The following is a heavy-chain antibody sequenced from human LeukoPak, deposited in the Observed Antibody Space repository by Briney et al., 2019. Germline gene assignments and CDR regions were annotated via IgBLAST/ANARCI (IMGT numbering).Heavy chain of an antibody. Sequence: PSQTLSLTCTVSGGSISSGSYYWSWIRQPAGKGLEWIGRIYTSGSTNYNPSLKSRVTISVDTSKNQFSLKLSSVTAADTAVYYCAREPQLLFPQHNWFDPWGQGTLVTVSP. CDR2: IYTSGST. CDR1: GGSISSGSYY. J-gene: IGHJ5*02. CDR3: AREPQLLFPQHNWFDP. D-gene: IGHD2-2*01. V-gene: IGHV4-61*02.